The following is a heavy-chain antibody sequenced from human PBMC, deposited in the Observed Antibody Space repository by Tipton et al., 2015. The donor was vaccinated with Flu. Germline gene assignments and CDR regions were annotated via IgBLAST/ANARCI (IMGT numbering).Heavy chain of an antibody. D-gene: IGHD2/OR15-2a*01. V-gene: IGHV4-38-2*01. J-gene: IGHJ3*02. CDR2: IYHSGST. CDR3: ARHGEQWTFSSSVDAFDI. Sequence: GLVKPSETLSLTCAVSGYSISSGYYWGWIRQPPGKGLEWIGSIYHSGSTYYNPSLKSRVTISVDTSKNQFSLKLSSVTAADTAVYYCARHGEQWTFSSSVDAFDIWGQGTMVAVSS. CDR1: GYSISSGYY.